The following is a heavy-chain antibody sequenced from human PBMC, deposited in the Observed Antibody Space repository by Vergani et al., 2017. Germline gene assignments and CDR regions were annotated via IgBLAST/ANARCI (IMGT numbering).Heavy chain of an antibody. CDR1: GYSFTSYW. CDR2: IYPGDSDT. CDR3: ARQIVVVPAAIRDYYYYYMDV. J-gene: IGHJ6*03. Sequence: EVQLVQSGAEVKKPGESLKISCKGSGYSFTSYWIGWVRQMPGKGLEWMGIIYPGDSDTRYSPSFQGQVTISADKSISTAYLQWSSLKASDTAMYYCARQIVVVPAAIRDYYYYYMDVWGKGTTVTVSS. D-gene: IGHD2-2*01. V-gene: IGHV5-51*01.